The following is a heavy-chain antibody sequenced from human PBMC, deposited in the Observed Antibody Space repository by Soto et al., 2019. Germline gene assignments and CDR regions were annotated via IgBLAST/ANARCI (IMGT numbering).Heavy chain of an antibody. CDR3: AADHRRNDFWSGYYIYYYYGMDV. J-gene: IGHJ6*02. CDR2: IVVGSGNT. D-gene: IGHD3-3*01. Sequence: GASVHVSFTASGLTFTSSALQWVRKARGQRLEWIGWIVVGSGNTNYAQKFQERVTITRDMSTSTSYMELSSLRSEDTAVYYCAADHRRNDFWSGYYIYYYYGMDVWGQGTKVTVS. V-gene: IGHV1-58*01. CDR1: GLTFTSSA.